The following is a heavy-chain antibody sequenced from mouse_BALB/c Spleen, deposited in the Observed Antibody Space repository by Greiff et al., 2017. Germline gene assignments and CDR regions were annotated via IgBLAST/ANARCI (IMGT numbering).Heavy chain of an antibody. Sequence: VQGVESGPGLVAPSQSLSITCTVSGFSLTSYGVHWVRQPPGKGLEWLGVIWAGGSTNYNSALMSRLSISKDNSKSQVFLKMNSLQTDDTAMYYCASYGNYGFAYWGQGTLVTVSA. V-gene: IGHV2-9*02. CDR1: GFSLTSYG. CDR3: ASYGNYGFAY. D-gene: IGHD2-1*01. J-gene: IGHJ3*01. CDR2: IWAGGST.